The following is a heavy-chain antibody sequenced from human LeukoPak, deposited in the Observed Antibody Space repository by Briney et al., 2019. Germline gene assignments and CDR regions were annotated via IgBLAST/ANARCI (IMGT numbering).Heavy chain of an antibody. D-gene: IGHD5-18*01. V-gene: IGHV4-61*02. CDR2: IYTSGST. CDR3: ARVGSDSYGYSYFDY. J-gene: IGHJ4*02. CDR1: GGSISSGSYY. Sequence: PSETLSLTCTVSGGSISSGSYYWSWIRQPAGKGLEWIGRIYTSGSTNYNPSLKSRVTISVDTSKNQFSLKLSSVTAADTAVYYCARVGSDSYGYSYFDYWGQGTLVTVSS.